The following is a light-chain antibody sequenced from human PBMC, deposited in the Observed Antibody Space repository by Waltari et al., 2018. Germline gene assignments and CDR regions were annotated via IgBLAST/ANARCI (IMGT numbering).Light chain of an antibody. Sequence: EIVMTQSPATLSVSPGERATLSCRASQSVSSNLAWYQQKPGQAPRLLIYGASTRGTGIPGRFSGSGSGTEFTLTISSLQSEDFAVYYCQQYNNWPPWTFGQGTKVEIK. CDR1: QSVSSN. CDR3: QQYNNWPPWT. V-gene: IGKV3-15*01. CDR2: GAS. J-gene: IGKJ1*01.